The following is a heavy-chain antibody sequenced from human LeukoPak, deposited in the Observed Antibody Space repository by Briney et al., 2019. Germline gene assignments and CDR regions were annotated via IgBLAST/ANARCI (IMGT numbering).Heavy chain of an antibody. CDR1: GGSISRGGDY. CDR2: IYHSGST. CDR3: ARGRYYYGSGSYIHNWFDP. J-gene: IGHJ5*02. Sequence: PSETLSLTCTVSGGSISRGGDYWSWIRQLPGKGLEWIGYIYHSGSTYYNPSLKSRVSISVDKSMNQFSLKLSSVTAADTAVYYCARGRYYYGSGSYIHNWFDPWGQGTLVTVSS. D-gene: IGHD3-10*01. V-gene: IGHV4-31*02.